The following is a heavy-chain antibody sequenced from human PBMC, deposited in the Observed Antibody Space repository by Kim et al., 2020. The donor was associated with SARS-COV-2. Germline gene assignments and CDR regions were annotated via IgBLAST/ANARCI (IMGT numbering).Heavy chain of an antibody. Sequence: SETLSLTCTVSGGSISSSSYYWGWIRQPPGKGLEWIGSIYYSGSTYYNPSLKSRVTISVDTSKNQFSLKLSSVTAADTAVYYCARATINSAFFFDSFDYWGQGTLVTVSS. CDR3: ARATINSAFFFDSFDY. J-gene: IGHJ4*02. V-gene: IGHV4-39*07. D-gene: IGHD3-3*01. CDR1: GGSISSSSYY. CDR2: IYYSGST.